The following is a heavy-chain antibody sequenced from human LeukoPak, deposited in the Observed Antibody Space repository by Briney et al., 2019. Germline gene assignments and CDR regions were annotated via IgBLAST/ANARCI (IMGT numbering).Heavy chain of an antibody. CDR3: ARVSDGGYSSGWYTLDY. D-gene: IGHD6-19*01. J-gene: IGHJ4*02. Sequence: SETLSLTCAVYGGSFNDYYWIWIRQPPGKGLEWIGEIKPSGRTNYNPSLESRVTISVDTSKNHFSLKLSSVTAADTAVYYCARVSDGGYSSGWYTLDYWGQGTLVTVSS. CDR1: GGSFNDYY. CDR2: IKPSGRT. V-gene: IGHV4-34*01.